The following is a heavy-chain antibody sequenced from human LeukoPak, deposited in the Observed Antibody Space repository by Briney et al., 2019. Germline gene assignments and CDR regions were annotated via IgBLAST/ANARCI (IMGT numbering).Heavy chain of an antibody. CDR2: VWPDGNKK. V-gene: IGHV3-33*02. CDR3: IVVVVPAAVWQFDL. J-gene: IGHJ2*01. CDR1: GFIFSHYG. D-gene: IGHD2-2*01. Sequence: GGSLRLSCAASGFIFSHYGMHWVRQAPGKGLEWVAVVWPDGNKKYYGDSAKGRFTVSKDNSENTLFLQMNSLRAEDTAKYYCIVVVVPAAVWQFDLWGRGTQVTVSS.